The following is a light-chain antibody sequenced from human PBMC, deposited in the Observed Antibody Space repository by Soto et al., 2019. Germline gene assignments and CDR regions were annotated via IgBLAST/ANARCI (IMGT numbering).Light chain of an antibody. Sequence: PGERATLSCRASQSVSSYLAWYQQKPGQAPRLLIYDASNRATGIPARFSGSGSGTDFTLTISSLEPEDFAVYYCQQRSNWPPKTFGQGTKVEIK. V-gene: IGKV3-11*01. CDR3: QQRSNWPPKT. J-gene: IGKJ1*01. CDR2: DAS. CDR1: QSVSSY.